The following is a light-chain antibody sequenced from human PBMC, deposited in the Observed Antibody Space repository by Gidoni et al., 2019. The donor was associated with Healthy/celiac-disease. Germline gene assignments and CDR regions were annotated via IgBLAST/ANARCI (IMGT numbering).Light chain of an antibody. J-gene: IGKJ1*01. Sequence: DIQMTQSPSSLSASVGDRVTITCRASQSISSYLNWYQQKPGKAPKLLIYAASSLQSVVQSRFSRSGSGTDFTLTISRLQPADFATYYCQQSYSTPRPWTFGQGTKVEIK. V-gene: IGKV1-39*01. CDR1: QSISSY. CDR2: AAS. CDR3: QQSYSTPRPWT.